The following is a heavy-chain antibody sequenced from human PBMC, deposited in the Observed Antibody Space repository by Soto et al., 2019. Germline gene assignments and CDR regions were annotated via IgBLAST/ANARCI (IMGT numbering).Heavy chain of an antibody. V-gene: IGHV3-30*18. CDR2: ISYDGSTK. Sequence: GGSLRLSCAPSGFTFSSYGMHWVRQAPGKGLEWVAVISYDGSTKYYAASVKGRFTISRDNSKNTLYLQMNSLRAEDTAVYYCAKDQYGGYSGYGPFDYWGQGTLVTVSS. CDR3: AKDQYGGYSGYGPFDY. J-gene: IGHJ4*02. CDR1: GFTFSSYG. D-gene: IGHD5-12*01.